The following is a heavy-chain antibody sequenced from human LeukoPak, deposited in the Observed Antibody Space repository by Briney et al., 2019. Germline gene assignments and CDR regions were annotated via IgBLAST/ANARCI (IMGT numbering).Heavy chain of an antibody. CDR1: GFTFSNYE. Sequence: PGGSLRLSCAASGFTFSNYEMNWVRQAPGKGLVWVSHINSDGSSTNYADSVNGRFTISRDNAKNTLYLQMNSLRAEDTAVYYCARNGLLTSYYFDSWGQGTLVTVSS. D-gene: IGHD3-9*01. V-gene: IGHV3-74*01. CDR3: ARNGLLTSYYFDS. CDR2: INSDGSST. J-gene: IGHJ4*02.